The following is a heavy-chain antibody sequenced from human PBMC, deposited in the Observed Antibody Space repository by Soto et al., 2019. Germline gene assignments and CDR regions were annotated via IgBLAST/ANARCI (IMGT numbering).Heavy chain of an antibody. CDR1: GFSFSTTGMG. J-gene: IGHJ6*01. Sequence: QITLKESGPTLVRPTETLTLTCSFSGFSFSTTGMGVGWVRQPPGEALEWLALLYWADDKRYSPALKSRLTITAAASKDQVVLIWTGMDVVETATYYCVHLHCYGSGRLGVDVWGQGITVTVSS. CDR3: VHLHCYGSGRLGVDV. V-gene: IGHV2-5*02. CDR2: LYWADDK. D-gene: IGHD3-10*01.